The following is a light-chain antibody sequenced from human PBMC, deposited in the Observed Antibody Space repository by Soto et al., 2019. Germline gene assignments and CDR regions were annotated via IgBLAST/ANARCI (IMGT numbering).Light chain of an antibody. CDR3: QQRLMT. CDR1: QSVSSY. CDR2: DAS. J-gene: IGKJ1*01. Sequence: IVLTQSPATLSLSPGERATLSCRASQSVSSYLAWYQQKPGQAPRLLIYDASSRATGIPARFSDSGSGTDFTLTISSLEPEDFAVYYCQQRLMTFGQGTKVEVK. V-gene: IGKV3-11*01.